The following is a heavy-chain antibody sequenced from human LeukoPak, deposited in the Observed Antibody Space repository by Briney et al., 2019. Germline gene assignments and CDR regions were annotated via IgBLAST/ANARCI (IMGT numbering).Heavy chain of an antibody. CDR2: IYYNANT. D-gene: IGHD3-22*01. CDR1: GGSISSSIYY. J-gene: IGHJ3*02. Sequence: SETLSLTCTVSGGSISSSIYYWGWIRQPPGKGLEWIGSIYYNANTYYNPSLKSRVPISVDRSKNQFSLKLSSVTAADTAVYYCARDLTEAYYYDSSGYSGDAFDIWGQGTMVTVSS. CDR3: ARDLTEAYYYDSSGYSGDAFDI. V-gene: IGHV4-39*07.